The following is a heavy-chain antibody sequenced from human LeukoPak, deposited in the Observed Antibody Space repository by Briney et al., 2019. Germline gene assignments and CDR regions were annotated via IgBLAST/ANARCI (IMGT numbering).Heavy chain of an antibody. CDR1: GFTYSSYA. Sequence: PGGSLRLSCAASGFTYSSYAMSWVRQGPVKGLEWVCTIVGGSGTSTYYADSVKGRFTVSRDNSKNTLFLQMNGLRAEDTAVYYCAQVRYCSGGSCKAFDHLGQGTMVTVSS. V-gene: IGHV3-23*01. D-gene: IGHD2-15*01. J-gene: IGHJ4*02. CDR3: AQVRYCSGGSCKAFDH. CDR2: IVGGSGTST.